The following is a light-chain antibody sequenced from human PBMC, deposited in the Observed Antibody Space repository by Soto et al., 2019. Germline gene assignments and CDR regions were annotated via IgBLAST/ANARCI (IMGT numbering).Light chain of an antibody. CDR2: EDT. Sequence: QSALTQPASVSGSPGQSITISCTGTSRDVGICNLVSRYQLHPGKVPKLIIYEDTKRPSGISSRFSGSESGITAFLTISGLQAEDEADYYCCSYAGSSTYVFGTGTKVTVL. J-gene: IGLJ1*01. CDR1: SRDVGICNL. V-gene: IGLV2-23*01. CDR3: CSYAGSSTYV.